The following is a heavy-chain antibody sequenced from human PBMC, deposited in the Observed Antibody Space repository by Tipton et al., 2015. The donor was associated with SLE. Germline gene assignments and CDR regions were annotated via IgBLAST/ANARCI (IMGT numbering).Heavy chain of an antibody. CDR2: IQSGGST. CDR1: GFTISNNY. J-gene: IGHJ4*02. V-gene: IGHV3-66*02. Sequence: SLRLSCSVSGFTISNNYMNWVRQAPGKGLEWVSLIQSGGSTYYADSVKGRFTISRDNSKNTLYLQVNSLRTEDTAVYYCANGYLDFWGQGTLVTVSS. CDR3: ANGYLDF.